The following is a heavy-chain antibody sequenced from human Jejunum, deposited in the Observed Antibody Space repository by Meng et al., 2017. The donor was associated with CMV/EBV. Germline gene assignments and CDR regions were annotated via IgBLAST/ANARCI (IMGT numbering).Heavy chain of an antibody. D-gene: IGHD5-12*01. V-gene: IGHV3-7*01. CDR3: ARMGYGFEFFDV. Sequence: GAGYSFNTNRMNWVRQATGKGVEWVANINEDGSETYDVEYVRGRLNISRDNAKNSLYLQMNGLRVEDTAVYYCARMGYGFEFFDVWGQGTMVTVSS. CDR2: INEDGSET. J-gene: IGHJ3*01. CDR1: GYSFNTNR.